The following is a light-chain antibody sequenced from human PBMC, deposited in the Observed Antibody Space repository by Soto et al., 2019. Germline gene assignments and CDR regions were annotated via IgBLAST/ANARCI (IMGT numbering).Light chain of an antibody. CDR2: DVS. V-gene: IGLV2-14*03. CDR1: SSDIGDSNY. Sequence: QSALTQPASVSGSPGQSITISCTGTSSDIGDSNYVSWYQQHPGIAPKLVIYDVSNRPSGVSNRFSGSKSANTASLTISGLQAEDEADYYCSSFRSSSTSYVFGTGTKLTVL. J-gene: IGLJ1*01. CDR3: SSFRSSSTSYV.